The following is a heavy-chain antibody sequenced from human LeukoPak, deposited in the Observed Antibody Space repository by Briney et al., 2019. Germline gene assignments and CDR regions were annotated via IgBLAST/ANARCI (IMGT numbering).Heavy chain of an antibody. Sequence: ASVKVSCKASGYTFTSYGISWVRQAPGQGLEWMGWINPITGGTNYAQRFQGRVTMTRDTSISTVYMELSRLRSDDTAVYYCARPYCTSRSCHDYFDYWGQGTLVTVSS. J-gene: IGHJ4*02. V-gene: IGHV1-2*02. CDR2: INPITGGT. CDR3: ARPYCTSRSCHDYFDY. D-gene: IGHD2-15*01. CDR1: GYTFTSYG.